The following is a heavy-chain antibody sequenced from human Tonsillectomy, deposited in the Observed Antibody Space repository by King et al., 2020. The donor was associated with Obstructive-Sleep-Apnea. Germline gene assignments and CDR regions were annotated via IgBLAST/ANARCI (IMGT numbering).Heavy chain of an antibody. CDR1: GGSISSSSYY. J-gene: IGHJ6*02. Sequence: QLQESGPGLGKPSETLSLTCTVSGGSISSSSYYWGWIRQPPGKGLVWIGSISYSGSTYYNPSLKRRVTISVDTSNNQFSLKLNSVTAADTAVYYCATFYDSSGYSVSYYYGMDVWGQGTTVTVSS. CDR2: ISYSGST. CDR3: ATFYDSSGYSVSYYYGMDV. V-gene: IGHV4-39*07. D-gene: IGHD3-22*01.